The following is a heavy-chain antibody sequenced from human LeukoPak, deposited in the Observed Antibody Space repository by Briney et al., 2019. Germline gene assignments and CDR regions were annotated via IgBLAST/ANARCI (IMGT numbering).Heavy chain of an antibody. CDR2: IYYSGST. J-gene: IGHJ4*02. Sequence: PSETLSLTCTVSGGSISSHYWSWIRQPPGKGLEWIGYIYYSGSTNYNPSLKSRVTISVDTSKNQFSLKLSSVTAADTAVYYCARVGGLLFFDYWGQGTLVTVSS. CDR1: GGSISSHY. V-gene: IGHV4-59*11. CDR3: ARVGGLLFFDY. D-gene: IGHD2-21*02.